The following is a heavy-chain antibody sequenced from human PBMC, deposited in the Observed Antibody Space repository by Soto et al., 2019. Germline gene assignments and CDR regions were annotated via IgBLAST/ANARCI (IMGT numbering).Heavy chain of an antibody. CDR2: INNDGSDT. D-gene: IGHD6-25*01. CDR1: GFIFSNNW. CDR3: ARGAAGLDY. J-gene: IGHJ4*02. Sequence: EVQLVESGGGFVQPGGSLRLSCAASGFIFSNNWIHWVRQAPGKGLEWVSHINNDGSDTSYADSVKGRFTISRDNAKNTVFLQMNSLRAEDTAMYYCARGAAGLDYWGQGTLVTVSS. V-gene: IGHV3-74*01.